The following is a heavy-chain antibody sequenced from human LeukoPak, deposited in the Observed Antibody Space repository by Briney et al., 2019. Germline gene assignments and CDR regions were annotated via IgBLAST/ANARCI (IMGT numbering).Heavy chain of an antibody. J-gene: IGHJ4*02. V-gene: IGHV4-39*01. Sequence: PSETLSLTCTVSGGSISSSSYYWGWIRQPPGKGLEWIGSIYYSGSTYYNPSLKSRVTISVDTSKNQFSLKLSSVTAADTAVYYCARHAVFRYCSSTSCPYFDYWGQGTLVTVSS. CDR2: IYYSGST. CDR3: ARHAVFRYCSSTSCPYFDY. D-gene: IGHD2-2*01. CDR1: GGSISSSSYY.